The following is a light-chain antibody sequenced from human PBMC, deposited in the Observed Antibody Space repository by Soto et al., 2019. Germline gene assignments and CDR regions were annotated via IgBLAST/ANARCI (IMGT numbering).Light chain of an antibody. J-gene: IGKJ1*01. V-gene: IGKV3-20*01. CDR1: QSVDSRF. CDR2: GAS. Sequence: EIVLTQSPGTLSLSPGERATLSCRASQSVDSRFLAWYQQKRGPPPRVLMYGASIRATGIPDRFSGSGSGTDFTISIRRLEPEDFAVYYCQQYDSSRTFGQGTKVEMK. CDR3: QQYDSSRT.